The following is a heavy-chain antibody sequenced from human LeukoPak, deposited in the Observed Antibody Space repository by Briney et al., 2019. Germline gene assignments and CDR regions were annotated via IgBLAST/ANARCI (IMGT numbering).Heavy chain of an antibody. V-gene: IGHV4-30-4*08. CDR3: ARDLADEYYFDY. J-gene: IGHJ4*02. CDR2: IYYSGST. CDR1: GGSISSGDYY. Sequence: TLSLTCTVSGGSISSGDYYWSWIRQPPGKGLEWIGYIYYSGSTYYNPSLKSRVTISVDTSKNQFSLKLSSVTAADTAVYYCARDLADEYYFDYWGQRTLVTVSS.